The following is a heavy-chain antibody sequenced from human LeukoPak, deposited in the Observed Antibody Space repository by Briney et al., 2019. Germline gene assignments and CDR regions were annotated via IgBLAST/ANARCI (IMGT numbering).Heavy chain of an antibody. CDR3: ARNYYGSGSYFGY. Sequence: SETLSLTCTVSGGSISSYYWSWVRQPPGKGLEWIGYIYYSGSTNYNPSLKSRVTISVDTSKNQFSLKLSSVTAGDTAVYYCARNYYGSGSYFGYWGQGTLVTVSS. D-gene: IGHD3-10*01. CDR1: GGSISSYY. V-gene: IGHV4-59*01. J-gene: IGHJ4*02. CDR2: IYYSGST.